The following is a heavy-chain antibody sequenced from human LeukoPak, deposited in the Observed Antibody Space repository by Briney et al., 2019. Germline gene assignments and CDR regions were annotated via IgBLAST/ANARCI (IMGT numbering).Heavy chain of an antibody. CDR3: ARVTSSGWYGYYYYYMDV. V-gene: IGHV4-34*01. J-gene: IGHJ6*03. CDR2: INHSGST. Sequence: PSETLSLTCAVYGGSFSGYYWSWIRQPPGKGLEWIGEINHSGSTNYNPSLKSRVTISVDTSKNQFSLKLSSVTAADTAVYYCARVTSSGWYGYYYYYMDVWGKGTTVTVSS. CDR1: GGSFSGYY. D-gene: IGHD6-19*01.